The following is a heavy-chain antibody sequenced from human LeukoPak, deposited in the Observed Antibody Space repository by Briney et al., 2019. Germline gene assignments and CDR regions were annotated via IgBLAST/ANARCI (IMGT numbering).Heavy chain of an antibody. CDR3: AREGVWRQQLVDYYYGMDV. CDR1: GFTFSSYA. CDR2: ISGSGGST. D-gene: IGHD6-13*01. Sequence: GGSLRLSCAASGFTFSSYAMSWVRQAPGKGLEWVSAISGSGGSTYYADSVKGRFTISRDNSKSTLYLQMNSLRAEDTAVYYCAREGVWRQQLVDYYYGMDVWGQGTTVTVSS. J-gene: IGHJ6*02. V-gene: IGHV3-23*01.